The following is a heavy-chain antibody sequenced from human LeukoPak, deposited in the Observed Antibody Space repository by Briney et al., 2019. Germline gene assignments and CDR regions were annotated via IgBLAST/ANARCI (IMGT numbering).Heavy chain of an antibody. Sequence: GGSLRLSCAASGFTFSSHAMSWVRQAPGKGLEWVSGVSSSGATTYYADSVKGRFTIPRDNSKSSLYLLMNNLRAEDTAVYYCAKVTLGYSYGPPHSWGQGTLVIVSA. V-gene: IGHV3-23*01. CDR2: VSSSGATT. D-gene: IGHD5-18*01. CDR1: GFTFSSHA. CDR3: AKVTLGYSYGPPHS. J-gene: IGHJ4*02.